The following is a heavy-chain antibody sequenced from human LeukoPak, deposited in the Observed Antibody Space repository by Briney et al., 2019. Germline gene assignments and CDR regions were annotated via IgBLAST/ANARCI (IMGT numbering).Heavy chain of an antibody. J-gene: IGHJ4*02. CDR1: GDSVSSNSAA. CDR2: TYYRSKWYN. CDR3: ARLKGIAARPRSFDY. D-gene: IGHD6-6*01. V-gene: IGHV6-1*01. Sequence: SQTLSLICAISGDSVSSNSAAWNWIRQSPSRGLEWLGRTYYRSKWYNDYAVSVKSRITINPDTSKNQFSLQLNSVTPEDTAVYYCARLKGIAARPRSFDYWGQGTLVTVSS.